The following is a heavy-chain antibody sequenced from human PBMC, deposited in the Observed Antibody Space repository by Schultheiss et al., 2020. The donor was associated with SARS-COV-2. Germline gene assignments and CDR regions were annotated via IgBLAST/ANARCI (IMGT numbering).Heavy chain of an antibody. D-gene: IGHD3-22*01. CDR2: ISYDGSNK. V-gene: IGHV3-30*03. CDR1: GFTVSSNY. J-gene: IGHJ4*02. Sequence: GGSLRLSCAASGFTVSSNYMSWVRKAPGKGLEWVAVISYDGSNKYYADSVEGRFTISRDNSKNTLYLQMNSLRAEDTAVYYSARHDNRGYYEWGRGTLVTVSS. CDR3: ARHDNRGYYE.